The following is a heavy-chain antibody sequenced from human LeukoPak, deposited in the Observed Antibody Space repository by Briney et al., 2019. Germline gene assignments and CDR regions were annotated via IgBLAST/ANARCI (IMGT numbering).Heavy chain of an antibody. Sequence: ASVKVSCKASGYTFTSYGISWVRQAPGQGLEWMGWISPNSGGTKFAQKFQGRVTMTRDTSISTAYMELSGLRSDDTALFYCARGSIVEVPEANAFDIWGQGTLVTVSS. CDR1: GYTFTSYG. CDR2: ISPNSGGT. CDR3: ARGSIVEVPEANAFDI. V-gene: IGHV1-2*02. J-gene: IGHJ3*02. D-gene: IGHD2-2*01.